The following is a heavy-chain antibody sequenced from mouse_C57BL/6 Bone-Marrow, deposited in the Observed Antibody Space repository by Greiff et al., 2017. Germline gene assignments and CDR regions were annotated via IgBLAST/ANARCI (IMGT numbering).Heavy chain of an antibody. CDR2: IYPRSGNT. CDR1: GYTFTSYG. J-gene: IGHJ3*01. D-gene: IGHD3-3*01. V-gene: IGHV1-81*01. CDR3: ARSWGDFAY. Sequence: VQLQQSGAELARPGASVKLSCKASGYTFTSYGISWVKQRTGQGLEWIGEIYPRSGNTYYNEKFKGKATLTADKSSSTAYMELRSLTYEDSAVYLCARSWGDFAYWGQGTLVTVSA.